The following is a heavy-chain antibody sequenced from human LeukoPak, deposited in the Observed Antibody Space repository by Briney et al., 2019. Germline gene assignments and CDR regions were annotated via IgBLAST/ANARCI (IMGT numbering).Heavy chain of an antibody. Sequence: GGSLRLSCAASGFSFSDYCMNWVRQAPGKGLEGVSAISGSGGNTYYADSVKGRFTISRDNSKNTLYLQMNSLRGEDTAVYYCAKRVGGTRRYYYYMDVWGKGTTVTVS. J-gene: IGHJ6*03. CDR2: ISGSGGNT. CDR1: GFSFSDYC. CDR3: AKRVGGTRRYYYYMDV. D-gene: IGHD1-26*01. V-gene: IGHV3-23*01.